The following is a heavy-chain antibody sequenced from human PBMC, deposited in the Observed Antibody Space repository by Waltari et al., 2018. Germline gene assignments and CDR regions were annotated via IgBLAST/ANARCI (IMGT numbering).Heavy chain of an antibody. CDR1: GGSFSGYY. Sequence: QVQLQQWGAGLLKPSETLSLTCAVYGGSFSGYYWSWIRQPPGKGLEWIGEINHSGNTNYNPSLKSRVTISVDTSKNQFSLKLSSVTAADTAVYYCARGTASYYDSSGWGPYFDYWGQGTLVTVSS. J-gene: IGHJ4*02. V-gene: IGHV4-34*01. CDR3: ARGTASYYDSSGWGPYFDY. CDR2: INHSGNT. D-gene: IGHD3-22*01.